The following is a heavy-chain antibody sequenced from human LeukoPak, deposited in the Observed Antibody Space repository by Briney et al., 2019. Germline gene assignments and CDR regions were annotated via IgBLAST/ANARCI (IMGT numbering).Heavy chain of an antibody. V-gene: IGHV4-59*01. J-gene: IGHJ4*02. CDR3: ARAPPRRCPGNDCYPIFDY. Sequence: SETLSLTCTVSGDSISSSYWSWIRQPPGQGLEWIAYIKYSVKTNYNPSLKSRVTILLDTSKNQFSLNVNSVTTADTAVYYCARAPPRRCPGNDCYPIFDYWGQGTLVTVSS. CDR2: IKYSVKT. D-gene: IGHD2-21*02. CDR1: GDSISSSY.